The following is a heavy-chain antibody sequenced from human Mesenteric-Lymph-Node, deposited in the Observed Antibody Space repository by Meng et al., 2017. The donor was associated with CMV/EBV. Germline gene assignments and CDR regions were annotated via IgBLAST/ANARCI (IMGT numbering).Heavy chain of an antibody. CDR3: AIWNPRPEYCSSTGCSYPYYFDY. D-gene: IGHD2-2*01. J-gene: IGHJ4*02. CDR2: INDRGST. CDR1: GGSFSGYY. Sequence: SETLSLTCAVYGGSFSGYYWSWIRQPPGKGLEWVGQINDRGSTSYNPSLKSRVTISVDTSRNQFSLKLNSVTAADTAVYYCAIWNPRPEYCSSTGCSYPYYFDYWAQGTLVTVSS. V-gene: IGHV4-34*01.